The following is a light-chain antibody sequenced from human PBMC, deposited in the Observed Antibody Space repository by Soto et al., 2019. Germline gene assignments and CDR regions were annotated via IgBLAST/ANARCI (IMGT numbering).Light chain of an antibody. J-gene: IGKJ3*01. Sequence: EIGLTQSPGTLSLSPGESASLSCRASQRVSSSYLAWYQQKPGQAPRLVIYGASSGATGIPDRFSGSGSGTDFTLTISRLEPEDFAVYYCHQYGTSPLTFGPGTKVDIK. CDR3: HQYGTSPLT. CDR1: QRVSSSY. V-gene: IGKV3-20*01. CDR2: GAS.